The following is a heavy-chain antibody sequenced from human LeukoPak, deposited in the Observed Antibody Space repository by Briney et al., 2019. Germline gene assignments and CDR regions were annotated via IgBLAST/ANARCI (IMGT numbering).Heavy chain of an antibody. J-gene: IGHJ4*02. CDR3: AKGGDGSYYSRADC. CDR1: GFTFSSYT. CDR2: IDGSASGT. D-gene: IGHD2-15*01. V-gene: IGHV3-23*01. Sequence: GGNLRLSCAASGFTFSSYTMTWVRQAPGKGLEWVSTIDGSASGTFYADSVKGRFTISRDNSKNTLYLQMNSLRAEDTAVYYCAKGGDGSYYSRADCWGQGTLVTDSP.